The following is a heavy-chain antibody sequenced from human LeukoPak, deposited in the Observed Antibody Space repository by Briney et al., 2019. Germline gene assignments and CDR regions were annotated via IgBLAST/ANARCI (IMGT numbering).Heavy chain of an antibody. D-gene: IGHD5-24*01. Sequence: GASVKVSCKASGYTFTSYGISWVRQAPGQRLEWMVWISAYNGNTNYAQKLQGRVTRTTDTSTSTAYMELRSLRSEDMAVYYCARPYRDGYTNWYYFDYWGQGTLVTVSS. CDR1: GYTFTSYG. V-gene: IGHV1-18*03. CDR2: ISAYNGNT. J-gene: IGHJ4*02. CDR3: ARPYRDGYTNWYYFDY.